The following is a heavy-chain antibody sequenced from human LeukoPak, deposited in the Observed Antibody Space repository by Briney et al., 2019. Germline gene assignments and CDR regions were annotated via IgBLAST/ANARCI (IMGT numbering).Heavy chain of an antibody. D-gene: IGHD2-15*01. CDR2: IYYSGST. CDR1: GGSIRSSSYY. CDR3: ARQECSGGSCYSFGF. Sequence: TSETLSLTCTVSGGSIRSSSYYWGWIRQPPGKGLEGIGSIYYSGSTYYNPSLKSRVTISVDMSKNQFSLKLSSVTAADTAVYYCARQECSGGSCYSFGFWGQGTLVTVSS. J-gene: IGHJ4*02. V-gene: IGHV4-39*01.